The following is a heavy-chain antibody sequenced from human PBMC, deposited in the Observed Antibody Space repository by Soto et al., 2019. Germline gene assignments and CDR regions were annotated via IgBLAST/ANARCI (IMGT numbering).Heavy chain of an antibody. CDR1: GFTFSDYY. V-gene: IGHV3-11*06. Sequence: GGSLRLSCAASGFTFSDYYMSWIRQAPGKGLEWVSYISSSSSYTNYADSVKGRFTISRDNAKNSLYLQMNSLRAEDTAVYYCARDYCSGGSCYGNWFDPWGQGTLVTVSS. CDR3: ARDYCSGGSCYGNWFDP. CDR2: ISSSSSYT. J-gene: IGHJ5*02. D-gene: IGHD2-15*01.